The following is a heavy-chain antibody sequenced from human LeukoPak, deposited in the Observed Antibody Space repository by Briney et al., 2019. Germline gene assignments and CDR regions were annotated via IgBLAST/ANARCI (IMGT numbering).Heavy chain of an antibody. V-gene: IGHV3-7*03. Sequence: GALRLSCAASGFTFSSYAMSWVRQAPGKGLEWVANIKQDGSEKYYVDSVKGRFTISRDNAKNSLYLQMNSLRAEDTAVYYCARGVKVDYWGQGTLVTVSS. CDR3: ARGVKVDY. CDR1: GFTFSSYA. J-gene: IGHJ4*02. CDR2: IKQDGSEK.